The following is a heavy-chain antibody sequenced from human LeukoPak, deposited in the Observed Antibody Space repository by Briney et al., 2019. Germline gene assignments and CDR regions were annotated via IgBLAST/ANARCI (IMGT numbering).Heavy chain of an antibody. D-gene: IGHD1-26*01. V-gene: IGHV3-74*01. CDR3: ARVNGGSFYLAYYGMDV. J-gene: IGHJ6*02. Sequence: PGGSLRLSCAASGFTFSSYWMHWVRQAPGKGLVWVSRINSDGSSTGYADSVKGRFTLSRDNAKKTLYLQINSLRAEDTAVYYCARVNGGSFYLAYYGMDVWGQGTTVTVSS. CDR1: GFTFSSYW. CDR2: INSDGSST.